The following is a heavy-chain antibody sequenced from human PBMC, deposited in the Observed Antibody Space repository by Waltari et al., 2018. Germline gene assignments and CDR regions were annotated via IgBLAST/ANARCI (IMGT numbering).Heavy chain of an antibody. V-gene: IGHV4-39*01. Sequence: QLQLQESGPGLVKPSETLSLTCTVSGGSISRSSYYLGWIRQPPGKGLEWIGSIYYSGSTYYNPSLKSRVTISVDTSKNQFSLKLSSVTAADTAVYYCARRRGVPAAIKDYFDYWGQGTLVTVSS. CDR2: IYYSGST. CDR3: ARRRGVPAAIKDYFDY. D-gene: IGHD2-2*01. CDR1: GGSISRSSYY. J-gene: IGHJ4*02.